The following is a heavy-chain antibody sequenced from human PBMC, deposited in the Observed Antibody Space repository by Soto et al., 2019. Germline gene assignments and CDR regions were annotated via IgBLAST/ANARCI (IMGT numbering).Heavy chain of an antibody. J-gene: IGHJ6*02. CDR3: ARGNVLNFYHYTMDV. V-gene: IGHV3-30*14. CDR2: ISYDGSDR. D-gene: IGHD2-8*01. Sequence: QVHLVESGGGVVQPGRSLRLSCAASGFIFSDFAMHWVRQGPGKGLEWVTVISYDGSDRYYADSVNGRFTISKDNSRNTLYLQMNSLRHEDTAVYYCARGNVLNFYHYTMDVWGQGTTVTVSS. CDR1: GFIFSDFA.